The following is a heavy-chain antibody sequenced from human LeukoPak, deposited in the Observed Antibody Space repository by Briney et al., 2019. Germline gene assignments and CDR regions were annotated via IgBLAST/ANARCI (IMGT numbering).Heavy chain of an antibody. CDR3: ARFSTRFGSGCSGASCYVHY. CDR2: ILSTGAT. D-gene: IGHD2-2*01. Sequence: SETLSLTCTVSGGSISGHYWTWIRLPPGKGLELVGHILSTGATHYNPSLRGRVTLSIDTSKNQFSLTLTSVSVEDTAVYYCARFSTRFGSGCSGASCYVHYWGQGTQVTVSP. J-gene: IGHJ4*02. V-gene: IGHV4-59*11. CDR1: GGSISGHY.